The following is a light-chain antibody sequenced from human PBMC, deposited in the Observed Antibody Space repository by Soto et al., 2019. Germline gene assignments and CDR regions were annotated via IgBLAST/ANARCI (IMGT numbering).Light chain of an antibody. CDR2: EVS. V-gene: IGLV2-8*01. CDR3: SSYAVRNNSYVV. Sequence: QSALTQPPSASRSPGQSVTISCTGTSSDVGGYNYVSWYQQHPGKAPKLMIYEVSKRPSGVPDRFSGSKSVNTASLTVSGLQAEDEADYYCSSYAVRNNSYVVFGGGTKLTVL. J-gene: IGLJ2*01. CDR1: SSDVGGYNY.